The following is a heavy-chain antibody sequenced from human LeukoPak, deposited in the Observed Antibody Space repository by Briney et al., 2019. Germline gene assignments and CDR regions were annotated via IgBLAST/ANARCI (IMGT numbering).Heavy chain of an antibody. CDR2: ISSSGSTI. CDR3: ARGRPSGYSDY. D-gene: IGHD3-22*01. V-gene: IGHV3-11*01. CDR1: GITFSDYY. J-gene: IGHJ4*02. Sequence: GGFLRLSCAASGITFSDYYMSWIRQAPGKGLEWVSYISSSGSTIYYADSVKGRFTISRDNAKNSLYLQMNSLRAEDTAVYYCARGRPSGYSDYWGQGTLVTVSS.